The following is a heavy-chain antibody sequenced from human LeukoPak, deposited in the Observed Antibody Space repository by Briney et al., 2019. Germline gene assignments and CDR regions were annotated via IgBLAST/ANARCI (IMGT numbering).Heavy chain of an antibody. V-gene: IGHV1-18*01. CDR1: GYTFSSYG. J-gene: IGHJ4*02. CDR2: ISAYNGNT. Sequence: ASVKVSCKASGYTFSSYGISWVRQAPGQGLEWMGWISAYNGNTNYAQKLQGRLTMTTDTSTSTAYMELRSLRPDDTAVYYCARDEAWGSAVDSGYNYGDRYLDYWGQGTLVTVSS. CDR3: ARDEAWGSAVDSGYNYGDRYLDY. D-gene: IGHD5-18*01.